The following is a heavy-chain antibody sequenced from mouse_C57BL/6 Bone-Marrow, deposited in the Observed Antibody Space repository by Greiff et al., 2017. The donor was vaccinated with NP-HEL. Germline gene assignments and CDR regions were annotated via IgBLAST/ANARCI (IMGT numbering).Heavy chain of an antibody. CDR3: ARPLYYYGSSPPWFAY. CDR2: ISSGSSTI. Sequence: EVKLVESGGGLVKPGGSLKLSCAASGFTFSDYGMHWVRQAPEKGLEWVAYISSGSSTIYYADTVKGRFTISRDNAKNTLFLQMTSLRSEDTAMYYCARPLYYYGSSPPWFAYWGQGTLVTVSA. J-gene: IGHJ3*01. V-gene: IGHV5-17*01. CDR1: GFTFSDYG. D-gene: IGHD1-1*01.